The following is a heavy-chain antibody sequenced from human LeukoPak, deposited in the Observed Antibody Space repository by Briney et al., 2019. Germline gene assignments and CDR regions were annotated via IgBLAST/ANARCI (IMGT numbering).Heavy chain of an antibody. J-gene: IGHJ5*02. CDR3: ARTYGNDFWSGYSWFDP. V-gene: IGHV4-31*03. D-gene: IGHD3-3*01. Sequence: SETLSLTCTVSGGSISSGGYYWSWIRQHPGKGLEWIGYIYYSGSTYYNPSLKSRVTMSVDTSKNQFSLKLSSVTAADTAVYYCARTYGNDFWSGYSWFDPWGQGTLVTVSS. CDR1: GGSISSGGYY. CDR2: IYYSGST.